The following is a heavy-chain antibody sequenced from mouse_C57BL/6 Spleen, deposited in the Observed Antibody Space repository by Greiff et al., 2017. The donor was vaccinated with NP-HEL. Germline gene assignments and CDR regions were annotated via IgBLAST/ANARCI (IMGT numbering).Heavy chain of an antibody. CDR1: GYTFTSYW. CDR3: ARRLYSNYVSYFDY. CDR2: IYPGSGST. V-gene: IGHV1-55*01. D-gene: IGHD2-5*01. Sequence: VQLQQSGAELVKPGASVKMSCKASGYTFTSYWITWVKQRPGQGLEWIGDIYPGSGSTNYNEKFKSKATLTVDTSSSTAYMQLSSLTSEDSAVYYCARRLYSNYVSYFDYWGQGTTLTVSS. J-gene: IGHJ2*01.